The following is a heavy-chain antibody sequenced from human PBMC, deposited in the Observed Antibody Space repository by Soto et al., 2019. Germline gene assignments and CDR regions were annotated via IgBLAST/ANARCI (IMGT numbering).Heavy chain of an antibody. CDR1: GFTFSSYS. CDR3: ARDYGDYEGVVDY. V-gene: IGHV3-21*01. Sequence: GGSLRLSCAAPGFTFSSYSMNWVRQAPGKGLEWVSSISSSSSYIYYADSVKGRFTISRDNAKNSLYLQMNSLRAEDTAVYYCARDYGDYEGVVDYWGQGTLVTVSS. J-gene: IGHJ4*02. CDR2: ISSSSSYI. D-gene: IGHD4-17*01.